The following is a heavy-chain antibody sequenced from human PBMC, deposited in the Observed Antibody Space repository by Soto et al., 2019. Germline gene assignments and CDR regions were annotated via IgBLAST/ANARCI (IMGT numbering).Heavy chain of an antibody. D-gene: IGHD3-10*01. CDR2: ISYDGSNK. CDR3: AKDNLWFGESVFDY. V-gene: IGHV3-30*18. J-gene: IGHJ6*04. Sequence: GGSLRLSCAASGFTFSSYGMHWVRQAPGKGLEWVAVISYDGSNKYYADSVKGRFTISRDNSKNTLYLQMNSLRAEDTAVYYCAKDNLWFGESVFDYWGKGTTVTVSS. CDR1: GFTFSSYG.